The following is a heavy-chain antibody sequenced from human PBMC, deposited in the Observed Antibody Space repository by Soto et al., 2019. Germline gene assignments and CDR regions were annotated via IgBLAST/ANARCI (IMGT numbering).Heavy chain of an antibody. CDR2: IYHSGST. J-gene: IGHJ3*02. Sequence: SETLSLTCAVSGGSISSGGYSWSWIRQPPGKGLEWIGYIYHSGSTYYNPSLKSRVTISVDRSKNQFSLKLSSVTAADTAVYYCARGYYYDSSGGDAFDIWGQGTMVTVSS. V-gene: IGHV4-30-2*01. CDR3: ARGYYYDSSGGDAFDI. CDR1: GGSISSGGYS. D-gene: IGHD3-22*01.